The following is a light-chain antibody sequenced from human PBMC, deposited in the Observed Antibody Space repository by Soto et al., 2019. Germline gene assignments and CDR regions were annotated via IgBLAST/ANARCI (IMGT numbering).Light chain of an antibody. CDR2: EVS. J-gene: IGLJ1*01. V-gene: IGLV2-14*01. CDR3: SSYTTTSTAV. Sequence: QSVLTQPASVSGSPGQSVTISCTGTSXDVGAFYYVSWYQQHPGKAPKLMISEVSSRPSGVSYRFSGSKSGNTASLTISGLQAEDEADYYCSSYTTTSTAVFGTGTKVTVL. CDR1: SXDVGAFYY.